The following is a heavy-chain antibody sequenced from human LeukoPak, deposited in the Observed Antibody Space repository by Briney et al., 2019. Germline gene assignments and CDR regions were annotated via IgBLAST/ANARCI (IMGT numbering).Heavy chain of an antibody. CDR3: ARDRSVVVITSNLDYYYMDV. CDR2: IYHSGST. Sequence: SETLSLTCTVSGYSISSGYYWGWIRQPPGKGLEWIGSIYHSGSTYCNPSLKSRVTISVDTSKNQFSLKLSSVTAADTAVYYCARDRSVVVITSNLDYYYMDVWGKGTTVTVSS. V-gene: IGHV4-38-2*02. J-gene: IGHJ6*03. D-gene: IGHD3-22*01. CDR1: GYSISSGYY.